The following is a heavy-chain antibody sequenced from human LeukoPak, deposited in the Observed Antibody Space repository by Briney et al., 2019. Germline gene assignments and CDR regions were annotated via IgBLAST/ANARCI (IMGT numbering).Heavy chain of an antibody. CDR3: TRHCSGGSCYGY. Sequence: GGSLRLSCAASGFTFSSYEMNWVRQAPGKGLEWVGLIRSKAYGGTTEYAASVKGKFTISRDDSKSIAYLQMNSLKTEDTAVYYCTRHCSGGSCYGYWGQGTLVTVSS. J-gene: IGHJ4*02. CDR1: GFTFSSYE. D-gene: IGHD2-15*01. V-gene: IGHV3-49*04. CDR2: IRSKAYGGTT.